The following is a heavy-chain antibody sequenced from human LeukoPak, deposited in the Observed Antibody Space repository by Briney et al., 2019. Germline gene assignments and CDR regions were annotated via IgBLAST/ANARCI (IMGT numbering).Heavy chain of an antibody. V-gene: IGHV3-30*02. CDR3: AKDIGGWELLGPDY. CDR2: IRYDGSNK. J-gene: IGHJ4*02. Sequence: PGGSLRLSCAASGFTFSSYGMHWVRQAPGKGLEWVAFIRYDGSNKYYADSVKGRFTISRDNSKNTLYLQMNSLRAEDTVLYYCAKDIGGWELLGPDYWGQGTLVTVSS. CDR1: GFTFSSYG. D-gene: IGHD1-26*01.